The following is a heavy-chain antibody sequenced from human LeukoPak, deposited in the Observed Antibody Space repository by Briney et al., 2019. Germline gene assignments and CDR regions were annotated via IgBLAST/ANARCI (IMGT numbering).Heavy chain of an antibody. CDR3: ARDVHGDYGSGWFDP. CDR1: GGTFDNSA. J-gene: IGHJ5*02. V-gene: IGHV1-69*05. D-gene: IGHD4-17*01. Sequence: LVKVSCKTSGGTFDNSAISWVRQAPGQGLEWVGGIMPLFGTAGYAQKFQGRVTITKDESTRTVYLELTSLTSDDTAVYYCARDVHGDYGSGWFDPWGQGTLVSVSS. CDR2: IMPLFGTA.